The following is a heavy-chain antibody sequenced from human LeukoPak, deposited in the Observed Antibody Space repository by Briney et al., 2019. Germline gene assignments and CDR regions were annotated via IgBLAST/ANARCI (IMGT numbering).Heavy chain of an antibody. CDR3: ARDHRIVGATYYFDY. D-gene: IGHD1-26*01. V-gene: IGHV3-15*07. CDR1: GFTFTNAW. Sequence: PGGSLRLSCVASGFTFTNAWMTWVRQSLGMGLEWVGRIKSKTNGGTSDYAAPVKGRFTISRDDSRNTLYLQMNSLRAEDTAVYYCARDHRIVGATYYFDYWGQGTLVTVSS. CDR2: IKSKTNGGTS. J-gene: IGHJ4*02.